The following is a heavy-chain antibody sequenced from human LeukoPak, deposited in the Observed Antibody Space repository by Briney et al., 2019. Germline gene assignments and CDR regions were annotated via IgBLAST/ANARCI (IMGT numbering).Heavy chain of an antibody. CDR1: GFTFSSYW. CDR3: ARAGPPHYYFDY. CDR2: VNFDGSST. J-gene: IGHJ4*02. Sequence: PGGSLRLSCAASGFTFSSYWMSWVRQAPGKGLVWVSRVNFDGSSTKYADSVKGRFTISRDNAKNTLYLQMNSLRAEDTAVYYCARAGPPHYYFDYWGQGTLVTVSS. V-gene: IGHV3-74*03.